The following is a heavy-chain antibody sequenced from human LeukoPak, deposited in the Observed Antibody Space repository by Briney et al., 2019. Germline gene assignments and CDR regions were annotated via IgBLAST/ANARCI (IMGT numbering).Heavy chain of an antibody. CDR3: ARDGWFGDYNWFDP. Sequence: PGESLRLSCAASGFTFSSYSMNWVRQAPGKGLEWVSYISSASNTIYYADSVKGRFTISRDNAKNSLYLQMNSLRAEDTAMYYCARDGWFGDYNWFDPWVQGTLVTVSS. CDR1: GFTFSSYS. CDR2: ISSASNTI. D-gene: IGHD3-10*01. J-gene: IGHJ5*02. V-gene: IGHV3-48*01.